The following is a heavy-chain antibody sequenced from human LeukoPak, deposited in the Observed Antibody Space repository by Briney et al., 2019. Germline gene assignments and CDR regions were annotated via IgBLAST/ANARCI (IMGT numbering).Heavy chain of an antibody. D-gene: IGHD2-15*01. CDR3: ARGDIVVVVAEGNWFDP. Sequence: GASVKVSCKASGYTFTGYYMHWVRQAPGQGLEWMGWINPNSGGTNYAQKFQGRVTMTRDTSISTAYMELSRLRSDDTAAYYCARGDIVVVVAEGNWFDPWGQGTLVTVSS. V-gene: IGHV1-2*02. J-gene: IGHJ5*02. CDR2: INPNSGGT. CDR1: GYTFTGYY.